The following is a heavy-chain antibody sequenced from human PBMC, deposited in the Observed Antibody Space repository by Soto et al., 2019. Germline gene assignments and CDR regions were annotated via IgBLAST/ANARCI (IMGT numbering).Heavy chain of an antibody. CDR2: INPNSGGT. CDR1: GYTFTGYY. CDR3: ARELRYCSSTSCYTLGEDYYYYYGMDV. J-gene: IGHJ6*02. Sequence: ASVKVSCKASGYTFTGYYMHWVRQAPGQGLEWMGWINPNSGGTNYAQKFQGRVTMTRDTSISTAYMELSRLRSDGTAVYYCARELRYCSSTSCYTLGEDYYYYYGMDVWGQGTTVTVSS. V-gene: IGHV1-2*02. D-gene: IGHD2-2*02.